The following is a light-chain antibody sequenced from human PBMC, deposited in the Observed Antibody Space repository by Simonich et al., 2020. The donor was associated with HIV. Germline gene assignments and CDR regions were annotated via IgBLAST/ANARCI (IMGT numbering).Light chain of an antibody. CDR1: QDISLS. CDR2: GAS. V-gene: IGKV1-NL1*01. Sequence: DIQMTQSPSSLSASVGDRVTITCRASQDISLSLAWYQQKPGKAPKLLLYGASRVESGVPSRFSGSGSVTDYTLTISSLQPEDFATYYCQQYYSTPTFGPGTKVDIK. J-gene: IGKJ3*01. CDR3: QQYYSTPT.